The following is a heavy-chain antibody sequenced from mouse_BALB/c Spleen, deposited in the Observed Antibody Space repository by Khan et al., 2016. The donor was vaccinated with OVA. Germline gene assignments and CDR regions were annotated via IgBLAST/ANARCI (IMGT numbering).Heavy chain of an antibody. J-gene: IGHJ3*01. CDR2: ISDVGTYI. D-gene: IGHD2-13*01. V-gene: IGHV5-4*02. CDR3: IRGYYGDPFAY. Sequence: EVELVESGGGLVKPGGSLKLSCEASGFTFSDYYMYWVRQTPEKRLEWVATISDVGTYIYYLDNVKGRFTISRDNAKNNLYLQINSLKSEDTAMYYCIRGYYGDPFAYWGHGTLVTVAA. CDR1: GFTFSDYY.